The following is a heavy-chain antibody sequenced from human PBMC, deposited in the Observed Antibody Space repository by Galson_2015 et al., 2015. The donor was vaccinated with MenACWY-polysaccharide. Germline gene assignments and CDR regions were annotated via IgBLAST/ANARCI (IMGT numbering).Heavy chain of an antibody. CDR2: ISSSSSSYI. Sequence: SLRLSCAASGFTFSSYSMNWVRQAPGKGLEWVSSISSSSSSYIYYADSVKGRFTISRDNAKNSLYLQMNSLRAEDTAVYYCARAHPIYDSSGYYYDISWAFDIWGQGTMVTVSS. D-gene: IGHD3-22*01. J-gene: IGHJ3*02. CDR3: ARAHPIYDSSGYYYDISWAFDI. CDR1: GFTFSSYS. V-gene: IGHV3-21*01.